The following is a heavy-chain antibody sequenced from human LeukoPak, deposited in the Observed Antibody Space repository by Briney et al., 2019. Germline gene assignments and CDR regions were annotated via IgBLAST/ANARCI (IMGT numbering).Heavy chain of an antibody. Sequence: PSETLSLTCTVSGGSISSSSYYWGWIRQPPGKGLEWIGSIYYSGSTYYNPSLKSRVTISVDTSKNQFSLKLSSVTAADTAVYYCARDRVGATDPFWGQGTLVTVSS. J-gene: IGHJ1*01. V-gene: IGHV4-39*07. CDR3: ARDRVGATDPF. CDR2: IYYSGST. D-gene: IGHD1-26*01. CDR1: GGSISSSSYY.